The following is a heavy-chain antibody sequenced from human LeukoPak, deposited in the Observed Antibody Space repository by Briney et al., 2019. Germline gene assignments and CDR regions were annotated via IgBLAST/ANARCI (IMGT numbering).Heavy chain of an antibody. D-gene: IGHD6-6*01. V-gene: IGHV4-34*01. CDR3: AGHEYSSSSLDY. CDR2: INHSGST. CDR1: GGSFSGYY. Sequence: SETLSLTCAVYGGSFSGYYWSWNRQPPGKGLEWIGEINHSGSTNYNPSLKSRVTISVDTSKNQFSLKLSSVTAADTAVYYCAGHEYSSSSLDYWGQGTLVTVSS. J-gene: IGHJ4*02.